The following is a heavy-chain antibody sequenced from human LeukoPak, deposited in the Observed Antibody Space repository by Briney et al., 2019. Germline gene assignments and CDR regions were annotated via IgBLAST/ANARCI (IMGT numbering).Heavy chain of an antibody. J-gene: IGHJ4*02. Sequence: SETLSLTCTVSGYSISSGYYWGWIRQPPGKGLEWIGSIYHSGSTYYNPSLKSRVTISVDTSKNQFSLKLSSVTAADTAVYYCATTEEDGYNENYFDYWGQGTLVTVSS. V-gene: IGHV4-38-2*02. CDR2: IYHSGST. CDR3: ATTEEDGYNENYFDY. CDR1: GYSISSGYY. D-gene: IGHD5-24*01.